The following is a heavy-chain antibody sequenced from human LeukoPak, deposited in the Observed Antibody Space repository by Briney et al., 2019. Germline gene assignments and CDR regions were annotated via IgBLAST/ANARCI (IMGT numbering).Heavy chain of an antibody. J-gene: IGHJ1*01. Sequence: PSETLSLTCTVSGASIRSGDYYWSWIHQPPGKGLEWIGYIYDSGTTYYNPSLKSRITISVDTSENRFSLKLSSVTATDTAVYYCARHAGYCSGGSCYAEYFQHWGQGTLVTVSS. V-gene: IGHV4-30-4*01. CDR1: GASIRSGDYY. CDR2: IYDSGTT. CDR3: ARHAGYCSGGSCYAEYFQH. D-gene: IGHD2-15*01.